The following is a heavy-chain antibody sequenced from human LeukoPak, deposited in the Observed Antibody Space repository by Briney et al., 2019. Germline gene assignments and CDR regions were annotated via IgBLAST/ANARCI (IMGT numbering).Heavy chain of an antibody. V-gene: IGHV4-59*01. CDR3: ARESGSYYPSYFDY. CDR2: IYYSGST. Sequence: SETLSLTCTVSGGSISSYYWSWIRQPPGKGLEWIGYIYYSGSTNYNPSLKSRVTISVDTSKNQFSLKLSSVTAADTAVYYCARESGSYYPSYFDYWGQGTLVTVSS. D-gene: IGHD3-10*01. CDR1: GGSISSYY. J-gene: IGHJ4*02.